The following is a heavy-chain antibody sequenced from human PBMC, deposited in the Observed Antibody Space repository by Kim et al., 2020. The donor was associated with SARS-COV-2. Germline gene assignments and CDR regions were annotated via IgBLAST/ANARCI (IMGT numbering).Heavy chain of an antibody. D-gene: IGHD6-6*01. Sequence: GGSPRLSCAASGFTFSSYGMHWVRQAPGKGLEWVAVIWYDGSNKYYADSVKGRFTISRDNSKNTLYLQMNSLRAEDTAVYYCARDLGGTIAARLNGMDVWGQGTTVTVSS. J-gene: IGHJ6*02. CDR1: GFTFSSYG. CDR3: ARDLGGTIAARLNGMDV. CDR2: IWYDGSNK. V-gene: IGHV3-33*01.